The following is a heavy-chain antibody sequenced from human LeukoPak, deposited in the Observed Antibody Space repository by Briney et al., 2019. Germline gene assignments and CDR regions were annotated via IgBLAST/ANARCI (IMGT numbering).Heavy chain of an antibody. J-gene: IGHJ5*02. Sequence: PGGSLRLSCAASGFTFSSYAMSWVRQAPGKGLEWVSAISGSGGSTYYADSVKGRFTISRDNSKNTLYLQMNSLRAEDTAVYYCARGGVVVPAAILDVGWFDPWGQGTLVTVSS. CDR1: GFTFSSYA. CDR3: ARGGVVVPAAILDVGWFDP. V-gene: IGHV3-23*01. CDR2: ISGSGGST. D-gene: IGHD2-2*02.